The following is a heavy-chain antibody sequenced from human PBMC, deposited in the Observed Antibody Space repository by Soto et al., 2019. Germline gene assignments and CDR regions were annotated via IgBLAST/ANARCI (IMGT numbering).Heavy chain of an antibody. J-gene: IGHJ4*02. D-gene: IGHD3-22*01. V-gene: IGHV4-30-4*01. CDR3: ARVPKGDQYYYDSSGYYYGLFEY. CDR2: IYYSGST. Sequence: SETLSLTCTVSGGSISSGDYYWSWIRQPPGKGLEWIGYIYYSGSTYYNPSLKSRVTISVDTSKNQFSLKLSSVTAADTAVYYCARVPKGDQYYYDSSGYYYGLFEYWGQGTLVTVSS. CDR1: GGSISSGDYY.